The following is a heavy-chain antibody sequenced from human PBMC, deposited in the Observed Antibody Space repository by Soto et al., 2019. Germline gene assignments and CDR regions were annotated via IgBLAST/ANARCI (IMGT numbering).Heavy chain of an antibody. D-gene: IGHD6-13*01. J-gene: IGHJ6*02. CDR2: IHHSGST. CDR3: ARGKRGSSWYRGEEKYSYYGMDV. Sequence: QVQLQQWGAGLLKPSETLSLTCTAYGESFNGYYWSWIRQPPGKGLEWIGEIHHSGSTNDNPSLKSRVTFSIETSKRQFSLKVRSVTAADTAVYYCARGKRGSSWYRGEEKYSYYGMDVWGQGTPVTVSS. CDR1: GESFNGYY. V-gene: IGHV4-34*01.